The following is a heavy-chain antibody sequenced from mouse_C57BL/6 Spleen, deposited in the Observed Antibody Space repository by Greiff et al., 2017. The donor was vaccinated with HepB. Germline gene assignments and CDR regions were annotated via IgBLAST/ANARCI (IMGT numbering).Heavy chain of an antibody. D-gene: IGHD1-1*01. CDR3: ARGRSSYCFDY. Sequence: QVQLKQPGAELVKPGASVKLSCKASGYTFTSYWMHWVKQRPGQGLEWIGMIHPNSGSTNYNEKFKSKATLTVDKSSSTAYMQLSSLTSEDSAVYYCARGRSSYCFDYWGQGTTLTVSS. J-gene: IGHJ2*01. CDR2: IHPNSGST. V-gene: IGHV1-64*01. CDR1: GYTFTSYW.